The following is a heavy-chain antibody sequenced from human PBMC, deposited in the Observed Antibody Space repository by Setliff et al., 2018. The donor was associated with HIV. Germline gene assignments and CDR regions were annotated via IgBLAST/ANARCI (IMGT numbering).Heavy chain of an antibody. CDR3: AKDWGSRLSYSFYYMDV. Sequence: GSLRLSCAASGFTFSHYSMIWVRQGPGKGLEWVSSVSSSSSYIYYADSVKGRFTISRDNAKNSLSLQMNSLRAEDTAVYYCAKDWGSRLSYSFYYMDVWGKGTTVTVSS. CDR2: VSSSSSYI. V-gene: IGHV3-21*01. J-gene: IGHJ6*03. CDR1: GFTFSHYS. D-gene: IGHD3-16*01.